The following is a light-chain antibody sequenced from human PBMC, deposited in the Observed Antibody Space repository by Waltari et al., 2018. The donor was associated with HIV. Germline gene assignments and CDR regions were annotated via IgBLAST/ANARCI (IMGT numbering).Light chain of an antibody. V-gene: IGKV1-39*01. J-gene: IGKJ1*01. Sequence: DIQMTQSPSSLSAYVGDRVTITCRASQSINTNLHWYQQKPGKAPYLVMYHASTLQSGVPSRFSGSGSGTDFTLTISSLRPEDFATYYCQQTNICPRTFGPGTKVE. CDR1: QSINTN. CDR2: HAS. CDR3: QQTNICPRT.